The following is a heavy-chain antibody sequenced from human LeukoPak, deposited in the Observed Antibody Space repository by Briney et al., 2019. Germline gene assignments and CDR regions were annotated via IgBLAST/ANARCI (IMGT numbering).Heavy chain of an antibody. CDR1: GYSFTSYW. J-gene: IGHJ4*02. Sequence: GESLKISCKGSGYSFTSYWIGWVRQMPGKGLEWMGIIYPGDSDTRYSPSFQGQVTISADKSISTAYLQWSSLKASDTAMYYYARPKGQSYYDSSGYYYEYWGQGTLVTVSS. D-gene: IGHD3-22*01. V-gene: IGHV5-51*01. CDR2: IYPGDSDT. CDR3: ARPKGQSYYDSSGYYYEY.